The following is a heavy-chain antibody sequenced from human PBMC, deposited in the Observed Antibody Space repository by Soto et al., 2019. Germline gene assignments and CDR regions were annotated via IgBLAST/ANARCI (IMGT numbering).Heavy chain of an antibody. J-gene: IGHJ4*02. CDR3: ARASGIVVVIDY. CDR1: GGSISSGGYY. V-gene: IGHV4-31*03. CDR2: IYYSGST. D-gene: IGHD3-22*01. Sequence: QVQLQESGPGLVKPSQTLSLTCTVSGGSISSGGYYWNWIRQHPGKGLEWIGYIYYSGSTYYNPSLKSRVTISVDTPKNQFSLKLSSVTAADTAVYYCARASGIVVVIDYWCQGTLVTVSS.